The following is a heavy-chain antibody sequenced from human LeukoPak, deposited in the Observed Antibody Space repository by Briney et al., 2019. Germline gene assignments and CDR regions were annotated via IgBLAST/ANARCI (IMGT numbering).Heavy chain of an antibody. V-gene: IGHV3-74*01. CDR1: GITFSSYG. CDR2: VKSDGSDT. CDR3: TTGIGNYYYY. J-gene: IGHJ4*02. Sequence: PGGSLRLSCAVSGITFSSYGMHWVRQAPGKGLVWVSRVKSDGSDTIYADSVKGRFTISRDNAKNTLYLQMDSLRAEDTAVYYCTTGIGNYYYYWGQGTLVTVAS. D-gene: IGHD3-10*01.